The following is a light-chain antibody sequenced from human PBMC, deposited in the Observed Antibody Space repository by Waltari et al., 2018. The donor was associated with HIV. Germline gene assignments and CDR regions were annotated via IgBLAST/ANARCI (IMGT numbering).Light chain of an antibody. Sequence: EIVLTQSPATLSLSPGERATLSCRASQSVSNSLIWYQQKPGQAPRLLIYDASNRATGVPARFSGSASGTDFTLTISSLEPEDFAVYYCQQRSNWPPITFGGGTKVEIK. J-gene: IGKJ4*01. CDR3: QQRSNWPPIT. CDR2: DAS. CDR1: QSVSNS. V-gene: IGKV3-11*01.